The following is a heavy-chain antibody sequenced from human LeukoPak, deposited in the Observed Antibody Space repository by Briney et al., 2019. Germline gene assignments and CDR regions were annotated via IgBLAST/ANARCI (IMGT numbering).Heavy chain of an antibody. Sequence: GGSLRLSCAASGFTFSTYAITWVRQAPGKGLEWVSVISGSSDRSTYYADSVKGRFTISRDDSKNTLYMQMNSLRAEDTAIYYCAKRTVAGGGCGYFFDYWGQGTLVTVSS. V-gene: IGHV3-23*01. CDR3: AKRTVAGGGCGYFFDY. CDR2: ISGSSDRST. J-gene: IGHJ4*02. D-gene: IGHD6-19*01. CDR1: GFTFSTYA.